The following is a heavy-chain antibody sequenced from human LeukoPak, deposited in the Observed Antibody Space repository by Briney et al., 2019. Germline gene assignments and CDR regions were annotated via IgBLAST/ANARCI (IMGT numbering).Heavy chain of an antibody. CDR2: INPNSGAT. Sequence: ASVKVSCKASGYTFTGNFLHWVRQAPGQGLEWMGRINPNSGATQYRQKFQGRVTMTRDTSISTAYLELSRVTSDDTALYYCARESFFYDSSGYYSGFDNWGQGTLVTVSS. CDR3: ARESFFYDSSGYYSGFDN. D-gene: IGHD3-22*01. CDR1: GYTFTGNF. J-gene: IGHJ4*02. V-gene: IGHV1-2*06.